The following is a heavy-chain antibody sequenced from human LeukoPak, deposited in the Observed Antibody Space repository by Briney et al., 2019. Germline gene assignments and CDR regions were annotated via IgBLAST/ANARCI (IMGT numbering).Heavy chain of an antibody. V-gene: IGHV3-7*01. Sequence: GGSLRLSCVASAFSFSNYWMAWVRQAPGGWLEWVANMNHDGNEKYYDDSVKGRFTISRDNARKSLYLYMNSLRADDTAVYYCATYCCGGNCYSFAYWGQGTLVTVSS. CDR2: MNHDGNEK. D-gene: IGHD2-15*01. CDR1: AFSFSNYW. J-gene: IGHJ4*02. CDR3: ATYCCGGNCYSFAY.